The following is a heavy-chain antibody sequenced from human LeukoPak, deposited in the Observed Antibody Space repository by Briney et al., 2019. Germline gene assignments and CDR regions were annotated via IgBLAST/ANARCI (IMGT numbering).Heavy chain of an antibody. CDR2: IHPKSGGT. CDR3: AKGYCGSGSCFDFDF. V-gene: IGHV1-2*02. Sequence: ASVKVSCKASGYTFTNYYIHWVRQAPGQGLEWLGWIHPKSGGTNCVQKFQGRVTLTRDTSIRTAYMELRSLTSDDTAVYYCAKGYCGSGSCFDFDFWGRGTLVTVSS. CDR1: GYTFTNYY. D-gene: IGHD2-15*01. J-gene: IGHJ4*02.